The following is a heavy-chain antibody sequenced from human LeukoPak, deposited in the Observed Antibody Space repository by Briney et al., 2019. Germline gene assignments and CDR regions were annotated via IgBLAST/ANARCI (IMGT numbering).Heavy chain of an antibody. D-gene: IGHD2-2*01. CDR2: IKEDGSEK. CDR1: GFIFSSYW. J-gene: IGHJ6*04. V-gene: IGHV3-7*03. CDR3: ARRALRYCSSTSCPAQYYGVDV. Sequence: GGSLRLSCAASGFIFSSYWMSWVRQAPGKGLEWVADIKEDGSEKYYVDSVKGRFTISRDNAKNSLYLQTNSLRAEDTAVYYCARRALRYCSSTSCPAQYYGVDVWGKGTTVTVSS.